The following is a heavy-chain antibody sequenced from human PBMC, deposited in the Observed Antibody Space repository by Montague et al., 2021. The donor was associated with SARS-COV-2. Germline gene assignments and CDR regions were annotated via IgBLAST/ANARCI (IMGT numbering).Heavy chain of an antibody. Sequence: TLSLTCVVAGGSVSSGDYSWSWIRQSPGKGLEWIGEINHSGSTNYNPSLKSRVTISVDTSKNQFSLKLSSVTAADTAVYYCARGRRILLWFGELFPGGASYGMDVWGQGTTVTVSS. CDR3: ARGRRILLWFGELFPGGASYGMDV. J-gene: IGHJ6*02. D-gene: IGHD3-10*01. CDR2: INHSGST. V-gene: IGHV4-30-2*06. CDR1: GGSVSSGDYS.